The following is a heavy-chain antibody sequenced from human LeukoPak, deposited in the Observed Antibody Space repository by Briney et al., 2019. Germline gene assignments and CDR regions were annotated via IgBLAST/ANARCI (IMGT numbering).Heavy chain of an antibody. CDR3: AKWAVSGRGFDY. CDR1: GFTVSSNY. J-gene: IGHJ4*02. V-gene: IGHV3-23*01. D-gene: IGHD6-19*01. CDR2: ITGSGGST. Sequence: GGSLRLSCAASGFTVSSNYMSWVRQAPGKGLEWVSDITGSGGSTHYADSVKGRFTISRDNPKNTLYLQMNSLRAEDTAVYYCAKWAVSGRGFDYWVQGALVTVSS.